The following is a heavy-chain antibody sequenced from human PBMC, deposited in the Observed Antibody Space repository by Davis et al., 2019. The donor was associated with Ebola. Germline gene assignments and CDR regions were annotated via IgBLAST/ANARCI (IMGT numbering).Heavy chain of an antibody. D-gene: IGHD5-12*01. CDR1: TVTFSGFG. CDR3: ARDSFGGYYSFDN. CDR2: IRHDGTDK. Sequence: PGGSLRLSCTSSTVTFSGFGMHWVRQAPGKGLEWAVFIRHDGTDKFYADSVKGRFTISRDISKNTLYLHMNSLKPEDTAVYFCARDSFGGYYSFDNWGQGTLVTVSS. V-gene: IGHV3-30*02. J-gene: IGHJ4*02.